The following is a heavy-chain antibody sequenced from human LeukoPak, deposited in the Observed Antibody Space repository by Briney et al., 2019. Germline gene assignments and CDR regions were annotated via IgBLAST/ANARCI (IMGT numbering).Heavy chain of an antibody. CDR1: GFTFSHYP. CDR3: AKDTEGVRGNFLFEY. D-gene: IGHD2-8*01. J-gene: IGHJ4*02. CDR2: ISADHAT. Sequence: HPGGSLRLSCAASGFTFSHYPMSWVRQAPGEGLEWVAAISADHATYDADSMKGRFTISRDNSKNTLYLQMNGLRAEDTAVYYCAKDTEGVRGNFLFEYWGQGTLVTVSS. V-gene: IGHV3-23*01.